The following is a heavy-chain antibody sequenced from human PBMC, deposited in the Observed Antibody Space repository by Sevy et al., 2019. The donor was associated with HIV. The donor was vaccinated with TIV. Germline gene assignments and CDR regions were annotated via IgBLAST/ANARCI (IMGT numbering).Heavy chain of an antibody. CDR2: INHSGST. CDR1: GGSFSGYY. V-gene: IGHV4-34*01. J-gene: IGHJ3*02. CDR3: ARHCTGTSCSHAFDI. D-gene: IGHD2-2*01. Sequence: SETLSLTCAVYGGSFSGYYLSWIRQPPGKGLEWIGEINHSGSTNYNPSLKSRVTISVDTSKNQFSLKLSSVTAADTAVYYCARHCTGTSCSHAFDIWGQGTMVTVSS.